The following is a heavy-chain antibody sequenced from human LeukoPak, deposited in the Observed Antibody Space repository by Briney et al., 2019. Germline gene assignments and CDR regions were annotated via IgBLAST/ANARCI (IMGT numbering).Heavy chain of an antibody. CDR2: VSGSGGST. V-gene: IGHV3-23*01. D-gene: IGHD2-21*02. CDR3: ARDRGAYCGGDCYLGFDY. Sequence: GGSLRLSCAASGFTFSNYVMSWVRQAPGKGLEWVSSVSGSGGSTPYADSVKGRFTISRDNAKKSLYLQMTSLTAEDTAVYYCARDRGAYCGGDCYLGFDYWGRGTLVTVSS. J-gene: IGHJ4*01. CDR1: GFTFSNYV.